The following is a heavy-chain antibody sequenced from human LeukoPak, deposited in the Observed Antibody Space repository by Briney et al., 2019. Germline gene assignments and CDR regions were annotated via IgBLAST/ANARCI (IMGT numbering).Heavy chain of an antibody. V-gene: IGHV4-4*07. CDR3: ARVGWSGDPSTREGADFYYYYGMDV. CDR1: GGSISSYY. D-gene: IGHD3-10*01. CDR2: IYTSGST. Sequence: SETLSLTCTVSGGSISSYYWSWIRQPAGKGLEWIGRIYTSGSTNYNPSLKSRVTMSVDTSKNQFSLKLSSVTAADTAVYYCARVGWSGDPSTREGADFYYYYGMDVWGQGTTVTVSS. J-gene: IGHJ6*02.